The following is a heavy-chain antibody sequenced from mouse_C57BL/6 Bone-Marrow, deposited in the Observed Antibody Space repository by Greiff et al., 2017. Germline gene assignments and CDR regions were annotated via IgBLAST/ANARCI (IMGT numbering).Heavy chain of an antibody. V-gene: IGHV1-53*01. J-gene: IGHJ1*03. CDR2: INPSNGGT. CDR1: GYTFTSYW. CDR3: ARGGYDWWYFDV. Sequence: QVQLQQPGTELVKPGASVKLSCKASGYTFTSYWMHWVKQRPGQGLEWIGNINPSNGGTNYNEKVKSKATLTVDKSSSTAYMQLSSLTSEDSAVYYCARGGYDWWYFDVWGTGTTVTVSS. D-gene: IGHD3-1*01.